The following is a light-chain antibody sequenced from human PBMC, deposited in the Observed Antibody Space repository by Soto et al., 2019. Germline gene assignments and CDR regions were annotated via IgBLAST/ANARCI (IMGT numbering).Light chain of an antibody. CDR2: EVN. Sequence: SVLTQPPSASGSPGQSVTISCTGTISDVGGYNYVAWYQQHPGKAPKLMIYEVNKRPSGVPDRFSGSKSGSTASLTVSGLQAEDEADYYCSSHTSSSTVYVFGTGTKVTVL. V-gene: IGLV2-8*01. CDR1: ISDVGGYNY. J-gene: IGLJ1*01. CDR3: SSHTSSSTVYV.